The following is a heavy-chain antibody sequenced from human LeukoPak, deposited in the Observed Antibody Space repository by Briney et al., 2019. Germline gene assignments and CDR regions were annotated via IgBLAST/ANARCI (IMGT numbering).Heavy chain of an antibody. CDR1: GYTFTSYD. CDR3: ARGLRTRGLFSYYYYMDV. J-gene: IGHJ6*03. D-gene: IGHD2/OR15-2a*01. Sequence: GASVKVSCKASGYTFTSYDINWVRQATGQGLEWMGWMNPNSGNTGYAQKFQGRVTITRNTSISTAYMELSSLRSEDTAVYYCARGLRTRGLFSYYYYMDVWGKGTTVTVSS. CDR2: MNPNSGNT. V-gene: IGHV1-8*01.